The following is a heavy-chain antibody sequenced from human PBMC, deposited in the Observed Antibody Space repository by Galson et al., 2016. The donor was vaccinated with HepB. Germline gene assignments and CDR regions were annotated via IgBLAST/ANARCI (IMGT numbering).Heavy chain of an antibody. CDR2: IDPRTSQS. CDR3: SRRGEAVWHPVIVPPAFPLDS. J-gene: IGHJ4*02. D-gene: IGHD2-2*01. V-gene: IGHV5-10-1*01. CDR1: GYSFSNYW. Sequence: QSGAEVKKPGESLRISCQVSGYSFSNYWITWVRQMPGKGLEWMGKIDPRTSQSYDIKSFEGHVTTSADNSISTASLEWSGLKAPDTAIYFCSRRGEAVWHPVIVPPAFPLDSWGQGTLVIVSS.